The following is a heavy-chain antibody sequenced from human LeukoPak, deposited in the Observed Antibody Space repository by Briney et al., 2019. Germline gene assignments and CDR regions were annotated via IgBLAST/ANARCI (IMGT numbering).Heavy chain of an antibody. CDR2: IYYSGST. V-gene: IGHV4-39*07. Sequence: SETLSLTCTVSGGSISSSSYYWGWIRQPPGKGLEWIGSIYYSGSTYYNPSLKSRVTISVDTSKNQFSLKLSSVTAADTAVYYCARDHKSLDFWSGYPDYYFDYWGQGTLVTVSS. D-gene: IGHD3-3*01. J-gene: IGHJ4*02. CDR1: GGSISSSSYY. CDR3: ARDHKSLDFWSGYPDYYFDY.